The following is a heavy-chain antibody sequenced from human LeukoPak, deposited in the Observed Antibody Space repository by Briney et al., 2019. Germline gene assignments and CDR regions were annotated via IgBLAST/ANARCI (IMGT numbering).Heavy chain of an antibody. J-gene: IGHJ4*02. D-gene: IGHD5-12*01. Sequence: ASVKVSCKASGGTFSSYAISWVRQAPGQGLEWIGGIIPIFGTANYAQKFQGRVTITADESTSTAYTELSSLRSEDTAVYYCARQTYSGYETGYWGQGTLVTVSS. CDR2: IIPIFGTA. V-gene: IGHV1-69*01. CDR1: GGTFSSYA. CDR3: ARQTYSGYETGY.